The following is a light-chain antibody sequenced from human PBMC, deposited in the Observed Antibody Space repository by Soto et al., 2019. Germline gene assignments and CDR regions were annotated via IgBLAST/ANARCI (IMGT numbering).Light chain of an antibody. Sequence: QFVLTQPASVSGSPGQSITISCTGTTSDVGGYNYVSWYQQHPGKAPKLMIFGVSNRPSGVSNRFSGSKSGNTASLTISGLQAEDEADYYCSSYTSSSTLLFGGGTKLTVL. V-gene: IGLV2-14*01. CDR1: TSDVGGYNY. CDR3: SSYTSSSTLL. J-gene: IGLJ2*01. CDR2: GVS.